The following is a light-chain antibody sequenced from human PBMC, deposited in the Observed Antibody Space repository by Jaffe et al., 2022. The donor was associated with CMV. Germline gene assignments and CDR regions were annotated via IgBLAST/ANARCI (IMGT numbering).Light chain of an antibody. CDR3: NSYAGRYWV. CDR2: EVN. V-gene: IGLV2-8*01. Sequence: QSALIQPPSASGSPGQSVTISCTGSSSDVGGYNYVSWYQQHPGKAPKLMISEVNKRPSGVPDRFSGSKSGNTASLTVSGLQAEDEADYYCNSYAGRYWVFGGGTKLTVL. J-gene: IGLJ3*02. CDR1: SSDVGGYNY.